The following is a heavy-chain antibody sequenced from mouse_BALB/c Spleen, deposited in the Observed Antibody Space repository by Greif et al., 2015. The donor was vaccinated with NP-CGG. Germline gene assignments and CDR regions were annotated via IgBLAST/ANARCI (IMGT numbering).Heavy chain of an antibody. J-gene: IGHJ3*01. Sequence: EVKLVESGGGLVQPGGSLKLSCAASGFDFSRYLMSWVRQAPGKGLEWIGEINPDSNTINYTPSLKDKFIISRDNAKNTLYLQMSKVRSEDTALYYCATNWDVGYWGQGTLVTVSA. V-gene: IGHV4-1*02. CDR1: GFDFSRYL. D-gene: IGHD4-1*01. CDR3: ATNWDVGY. CDR2: INPDSNTI.